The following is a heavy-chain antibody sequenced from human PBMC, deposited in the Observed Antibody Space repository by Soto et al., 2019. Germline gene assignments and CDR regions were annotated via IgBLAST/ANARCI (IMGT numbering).Heavy chain of an antibody. CDR3: AKVVPEDIVVVPAARLYYFDY. CDR2: ISGSGGST. J-gene: IGHJ4*02. CDR1: GFTFSSYA. Sequence: GGSLRLSCAASGFTFSSYAMSWVRQAPGKGLEWVSAISGSGGSTYYADSVKGRFTISRDNSKNTLYLQMNSLRAEDTAVYYCAKVVPEDIVVVPAARLYYFDYWGQGTLVPVSS. D-gene: IGHD2-2*01. V-gene: IGHV3-23*01.